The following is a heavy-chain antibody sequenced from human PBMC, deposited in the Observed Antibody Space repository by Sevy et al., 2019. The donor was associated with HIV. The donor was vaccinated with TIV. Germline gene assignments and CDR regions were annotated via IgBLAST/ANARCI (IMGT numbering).Heavy chain of an antibody. V-gene: IGHV1-24*01. J-gene: IGHJ3*02. CDR1: GYTLTKLS. CDR3: ATPLKAGTHDAFDI. Sequence: ASVKVSCKVSGYTLTKLSMHWVRQAPGKGLEWMGGFDPEDGETIYAQRFQGRVTMTEDTSTDTAYMELSSLRSEDTAVYYCATPLKAGTHDAFDIWGQGAMVTVSS. CDR2: FDPEDGET. D-gene: IGHD6-19*01.